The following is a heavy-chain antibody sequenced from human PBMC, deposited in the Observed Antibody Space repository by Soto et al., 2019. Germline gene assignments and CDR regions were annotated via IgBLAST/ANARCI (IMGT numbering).Heavy chain of an antibody. CDR3: ASPLIQYFWSGYSNDY. J-gene: IGHJ4*02. D-gene: IGHD3-3*01. Sequence: SETLSLTCTVSGGSISSSSYYWGWIRQPPGKGLEWIGSIYYSGSTYYNPSLKSRVTISVDTSKNQFSLKLSSVTAADTAVYYCASPLIQYFWSGYSNDYWGQGTLVTVSS. CDR2: IYYSGST. CDR1: GGSISSSSYY. V-gene: IGHV4-39*01.